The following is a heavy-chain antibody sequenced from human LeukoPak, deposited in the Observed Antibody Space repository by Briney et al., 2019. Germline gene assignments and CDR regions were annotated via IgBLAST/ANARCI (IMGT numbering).Heavy chain of an antibody. V-gene: IGHV3-23*01. Sequence: GGSLRLSCVASGFPFSSYWMTWVRQAPGKGLEWVSAISGSGGSTYYADSVKGRFTISRDNSKNTLYLQMNSLRAEDTAVYYCAKEKPDYYVSYWGQGTLVTVSS. CDR1: GFPFSSYW. D-gene: IGHD3-10*02. CDR2: ISGSGGST. CDR3: AKEKPDYYVSY. J-gene: IGHJ4*02.